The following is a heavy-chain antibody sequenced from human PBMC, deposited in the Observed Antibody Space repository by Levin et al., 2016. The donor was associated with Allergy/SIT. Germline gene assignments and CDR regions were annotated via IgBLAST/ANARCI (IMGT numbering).Heavy chain of an antibody. CDR2: INSDGSGT. V-gene: IGHV3-74*01. D-gene: IGHD4-17*01. J-gene: IGHJ6*02. Sequence: GESLKISCAASGFTFSSYWMHWVRQAPGKGLVWVSRINSDGSGTNYADSVKGRFTVSRDNAKNTVYLQMNSLRAEDTAVYYCARWYGDLYHQYYGMDVWGQGTTVTVSS. CDR1: GFTFSSYW. CDR3: ARWYGDLYHQYYGMDV.